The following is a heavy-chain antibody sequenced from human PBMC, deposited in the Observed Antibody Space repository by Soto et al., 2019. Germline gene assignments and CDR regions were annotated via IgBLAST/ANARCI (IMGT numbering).Heavy chain of an antibody. J-gene: IGHJ4*02. CDR2: IWYDGSNK. Sequence: QVQLVESGGGVVQPGRSLRLFCAASGFTFSSYGMHWVRQAPGKGLEWVAVIWYDGSNKYYADSVKGRFTISRDNSKNTLYLQMNSLRAEDTAVYYCARDMIAVAGTNYYFDYWGQGTLVTVSS. CDR3: ARDMIAVAGTNYYFDY. CDR1: GFTFSSYG. D-gene: IGHD6-19*01. V-gene: IGHV3-33*01.